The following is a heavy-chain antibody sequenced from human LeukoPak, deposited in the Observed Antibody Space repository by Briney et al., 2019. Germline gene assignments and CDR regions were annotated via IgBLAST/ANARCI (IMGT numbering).Heavy chain of an antibody. J-gene: IGHJ6*02. CDR1: GFTFSSYW. V-gene: IGHV3-7*01. CDR3: ARDSAVAGYYYGMDV. D-gene: IGHD6-19*01. Sequence: GGSLRLSCEASGFTFSSYWMSWVRQAPGKGLEWVANIKQDGSEKYYVDSVKGRFTISRDNAKNSLYLQMNSLRAEDTAVYYCARDSAVAGYYYGMDVWGQGTTVTVSS. CDR2: IKQDGSEK.